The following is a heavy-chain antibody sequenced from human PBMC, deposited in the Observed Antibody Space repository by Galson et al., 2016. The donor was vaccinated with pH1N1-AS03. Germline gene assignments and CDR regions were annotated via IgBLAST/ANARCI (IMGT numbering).Heavy chain of an antibody. CDR3: AIDRHYYDYIWGTYRYDWYFDL. CDR1: GFTFSSHG. CDR2: IWHDGSEK. D-gene: IGHD3-16*02. V-gene: IGHV3-33*01. Sequence: SLRLSCAASGFTFSSHGMHWVRQTPGKGLEWVAVIWHDGSEKYYADSVKGRFTISRDNSKNTLYPQMNSLRAEDTAVYYRAIDRHYYDYIWGTYRYDWYFDLWGRGTLVTVSS. J-gene: IGHJ2*01.